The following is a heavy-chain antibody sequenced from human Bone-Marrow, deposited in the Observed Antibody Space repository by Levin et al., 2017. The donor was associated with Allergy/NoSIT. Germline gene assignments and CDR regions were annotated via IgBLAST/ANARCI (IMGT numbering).Heavy chain of an antibody. D-gene: IGHD3-22*01. J-gene: IGHJ4*02. CDR3: ARGRTHSPMIVVVLDY. CDR1: GYTFTGYY. Sequence: ASVKVSCKASGYTFTGYYMHWVRQAPGQGLEWMGWINPNSGGTNYAQKFQGRVTMTRDTSISTAYMELSRLRSDDTAVYYCARGRTHSPMIVVVLDYWGQGTLVTVSS. CDR2: INPNSGGT. V-gene: IGHV1-2*02.